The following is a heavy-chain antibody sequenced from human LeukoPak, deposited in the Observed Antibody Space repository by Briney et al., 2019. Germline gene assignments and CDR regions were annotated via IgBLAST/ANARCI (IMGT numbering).Heavy chain of an antibody. J-gene: IGHJ4*02. CDR2: ISAYNGNT. V-gene: IGHV1-18*01. D-gene: IGHD3-16*01. CDR1: GYTFTSYG. Sequence: ASVKVSCRASGYTFTSYGISWVRQAPGEGLEWMGWISAYNGNTDYAQSLQGRVTMTIDTSTSTVYMELRSLRSDDTAVYYCARDVGRSYDLDYWGQGTLVTVSS. CDR3: ARDVGRSYDLDY.